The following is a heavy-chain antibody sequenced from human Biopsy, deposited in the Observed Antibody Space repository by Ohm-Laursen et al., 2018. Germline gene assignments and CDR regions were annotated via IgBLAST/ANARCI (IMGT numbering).Heavy chain of an antibody. D-gene: IGHD3-10*01. CDR2: IYHTGIT. V-gene: IGHV4-39*01. CDR3: ARHSFGSGRDF. Sequence: SETLSLTCTVTDGSISNIINYWGWIRQPLGKGLEWLGSIYHTGITDYTPSLKSRVTISVDTSKNQFSQKLSSLTAADTAVYYCARHSFGSGRDFWGQGTLVTVSS. J-gene: IGHJ4*02. CDR1: DGSISNIINY.